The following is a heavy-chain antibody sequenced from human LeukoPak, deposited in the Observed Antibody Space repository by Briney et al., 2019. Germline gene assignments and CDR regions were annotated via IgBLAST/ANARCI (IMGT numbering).Heavy chain of an antibody. CDR3: ASTRFLEWLLPTLIAFDI. D-gene: IGHD3-3*01. J-gene: IGHJ3*02. CDR2: TIPIFGTA. V-gene: IGHV1-69*05. Sequence: SVKVSCKASGGTFSSYAISWVRQAPGQGLEGRGGTIPIFGTANYAQKFQGRVTITTDESTSTAYMELSSLRSEDTAVYYCASTRFLEWLLPTLIAFDIWGQGTMVTVSS. CDR1: GGTFSSYA.